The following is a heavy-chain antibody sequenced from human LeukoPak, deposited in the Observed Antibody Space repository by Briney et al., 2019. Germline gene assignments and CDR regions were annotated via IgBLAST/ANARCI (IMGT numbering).Heavy chain of an antibody. CDR1: GYTFTSYG. Sequence: ASVKVSCKASGYTFTSYGISWVRQAPGQGLEWMGWISAYNGNTNYAQKLQGIVTMTTDTSTSTAYMELRSLRSDDTAVYYCARGVAVAGSGRGYYMDVWGKGTTVTVSS. V-gene: IGHV1-18*01. D-gene: IGHD6-19*01. J-gene: IGHJ6*03. CDR2: ISAYNGNT. CDR3: ARGVAVAGSGRGYYMDV.